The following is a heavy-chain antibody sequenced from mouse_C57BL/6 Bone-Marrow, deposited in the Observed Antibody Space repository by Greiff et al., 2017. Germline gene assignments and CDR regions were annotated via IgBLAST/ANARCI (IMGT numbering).Heavy chain of an antibody. CDR2: ICTGGGT. V-gene: IGHV2-9-1*01. CDR1: GFSFTSYA. J-gene: IGHJ1*03. Sequence: VQLVESGPGLVAPSQCLSISCTASGFSFTSYAISWVRQPPGKGLEWLGVICTGGGTNYNSALNSRLSIRKDKAKSQVFLEMSSLQTDNTARYYCARSRRCFDVWGTGTTVTVSS. CDR3: ARSRRCFDV.